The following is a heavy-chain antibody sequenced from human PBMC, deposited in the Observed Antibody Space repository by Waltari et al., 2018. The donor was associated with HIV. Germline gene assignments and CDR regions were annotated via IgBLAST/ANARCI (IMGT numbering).Heavy chain of an antibody. CDR1: GFTFRTYG. CDR2: IWYDGSNK. Sequence: QVHLVESGGGVVQPGRSLRLSCAASGFTFRTYGMHWVRQAPGKGLEWGAVIWYDGSNKCYAGSVKGRVTISRDNSKNARYLQMNSLRAEDTAVYYCARMVSSSGWYVFDYWGQGTLVTVSS. D-gene: IGHD6-19*01. V-gene: IGHV3-33*01. J-gene: IGHJ4*02. CDR3: ARMVSSSGWYVFDY.